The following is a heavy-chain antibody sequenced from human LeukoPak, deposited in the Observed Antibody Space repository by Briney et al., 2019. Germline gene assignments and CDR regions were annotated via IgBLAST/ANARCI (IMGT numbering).Heavy chain of an antibody. J-gene: IGHJ6*02. D-gene: IGHD3-10*01. V-gene: IGHV3-23*01. CDR1: GFTSIAYA. Sequence: PGGSLRLSCVGSGFTSIAYALTWARQAPGKGLEWVSGISGGGVTTYYADSVKGRFTISRDNSKNTLYLQMNSLRAEDTAVYYCARVNLGMVRGVIIDFGMDVWGQGTTVTVSS. CDR2: ISGGGVTT. CDR3: ARVNLGMVRGVIIDFGMDV.